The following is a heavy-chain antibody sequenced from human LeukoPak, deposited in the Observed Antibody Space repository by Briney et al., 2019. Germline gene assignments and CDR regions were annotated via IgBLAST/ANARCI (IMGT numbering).Heavy chain of an antibody. CDR1: GFNFRDHW. CDR2: ISGSGGST. J-gene: IGHJ6*02. CDR3: AKGLYDSSGSYYYGMDV. D-gene: IGHD3-22*01. V-gene: IGHV3-23*01. Sequence: GGSLRLSCAVSGFNFRDHWMDWVRQAPGKGLEWVSAISGSGGSTYYADSVKGRFTISRDNSKNTLYLQMNSLRAEDTAVYYCAKGLYDSSGSYYYGMDVWGQGTTVTVSS.